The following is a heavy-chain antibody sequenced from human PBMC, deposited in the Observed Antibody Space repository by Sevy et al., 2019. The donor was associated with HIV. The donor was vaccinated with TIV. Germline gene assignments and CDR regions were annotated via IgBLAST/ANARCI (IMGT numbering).Heavy chain of an antibody. Sequence: GGSLRLSCAASVFIVTSNYKSWVRQAPGKGLEWVSVIHGGGTTQYADSVKGRFTISRDNSKNTLYLQMNTLRAEDTAVYYCARTPIGNYVDYFDYWGQGTLVTVSS. J-gene: IGHJ4*02. CDR1: VFIVTSNY. CDR2: IHGGGTT. CDR3: ARTPIGNYVDYFDY. V-gene: IGHV3-53*01. D-gene: IGHD1-7*01.